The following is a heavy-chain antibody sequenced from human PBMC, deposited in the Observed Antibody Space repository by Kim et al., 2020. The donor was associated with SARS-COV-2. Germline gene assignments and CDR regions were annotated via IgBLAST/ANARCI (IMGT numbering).Heavy chain of an antibody. V-gene: IGHV1-18*04. Sequence: ASVKVSCKASGYTFTSYGISWVRQAPGQGLEWMGWISAYNGNTNYAQKLQGRVTMTTDTSTSTAYMELRSLRSDDTAVYYCARAEDYYDSSGYHSLDYWGQGTLVTVSS. CDR1: GYTFTSYG. CDR2: ISAYNGNT. D-gene: IGHD3-22*01. J-gene: IGHJ4*02. CDR3: ARAEDYYDSSGYHSLDY.